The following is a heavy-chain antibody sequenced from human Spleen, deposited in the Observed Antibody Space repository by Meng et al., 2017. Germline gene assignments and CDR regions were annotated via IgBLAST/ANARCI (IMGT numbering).Heavy chain of an antibody. CDR2: IHHTGST. J-gene: IGHJ4*02. D-gene: IGHD2/OR15-2a*01. CDR3: ASAGYYCLDY. CDR1: GGSISSGNW. V-gene: IGHV4-4*02. Sequence: SKTLSLTCAVSGGSISSGNWWSWVRQPPGKGLEWIGEIHHTGSTNYNPSFKSRVTILVDKSENLFSLRLTSVTAADTAVYYCASAGYYCLDYWGQGSLVTVSS.